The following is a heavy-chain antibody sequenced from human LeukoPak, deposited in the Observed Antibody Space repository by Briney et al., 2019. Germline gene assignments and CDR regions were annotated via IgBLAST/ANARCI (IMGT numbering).Heavy chain of an antibody. CDR2: ILYDGSNK. Sequence: GGSLRLSCAASGFTFSRFGMHWVRQAPGKGLEWVAVILYDGSNKYYADSVKGRFTIPRDNSKNTLYLQMNSLRAEDTAVYYCAKDHEPYCGGDCFNGDYWGQGTLVTVSS. V-gene: IGHV3-30*18. J-gene: IGHJ4*02. CDR1: GFTFSRFG. D-gene: IGHD2-21*02. CDR3: AKDHEPYCGGDCFNGDY.